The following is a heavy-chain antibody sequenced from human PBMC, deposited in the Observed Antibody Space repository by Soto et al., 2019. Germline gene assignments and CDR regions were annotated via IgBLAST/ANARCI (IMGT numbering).Heavy chain of an antibody. CDR1: GGSISSSSYY. V-gene: IGHV4-39*01. Sequence: SETLSLTCTVSGGSISSSSYYWGWIRQPPGKGLEWIGSIYYSGRTYYNPSLKSRVTISVDTSKNQFSLKLSSVTAADTAVYYCARHIDCRGGSCYLYYYYGMDVWGQGTTVTVSS. CDR3: ARHIDCRGGSCYLYYYYGMDV. CDR2: IYYSGRT. D-gene: IGHD2-15*01. J-gene: IGHJ6*02.